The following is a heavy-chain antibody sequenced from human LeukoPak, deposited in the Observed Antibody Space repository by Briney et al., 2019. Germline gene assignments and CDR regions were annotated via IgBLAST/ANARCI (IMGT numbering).Heavy chain of an antibody. CDR1: GFTFSNAW. D-gene: IGHD3/OR15-3a*01. CDR3: TTIFRRANLDN. Sequence: GGSLRLSCAASGFTFSNAWMSWVRQAPGKGLEWVGHIKNKTDGGTSDYSAPVKGRFTNSRDDSKMTLFLQMNSLKTEDTAVYFCTTIFRRANLDNWGQGTLVTVSS. V-gene: IGHV3-15*01. CDR2: IKNKTDGGTS. J-gene: IGHJ4*02.